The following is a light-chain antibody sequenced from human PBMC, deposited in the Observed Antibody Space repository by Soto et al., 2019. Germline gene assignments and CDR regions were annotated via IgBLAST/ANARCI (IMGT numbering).Light chain of an antibody. CDR3: QQYNSYSPT. V-gene: IGKV1-5*03. CDR1: QSISVW. J-gene: IGKJ1*01. Sequence: DIEMTQSPSTLSASVGERVTITGRASQSISVWLAWYQQKAGKAPNLLIYKASRLESGVPSRFSGSGSETEFTLAISGLQPGDSATYYCQQYNSYSPTFAQGTKVDIK. CDR2: KAS.